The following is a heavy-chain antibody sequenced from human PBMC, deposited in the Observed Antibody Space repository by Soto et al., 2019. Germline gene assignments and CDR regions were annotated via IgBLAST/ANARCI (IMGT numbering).Heavy chain of an antibody. CDR3: ARAVDIVATTSPFDY. V-gene: IGHV1-69*13. Sequence: SVKVSCKASGGTFSSYAISWVRQAPGQGLEWMGGIIPIFGTANYAQKFQGRVTITADESTSTAYMELSSLRSEYTAVYYCARAVDIVATTSPFDYWGQGTLVTVSS. CDR1: GGTFSSYA. CDR2: IIPIFGTA. D-gene: IGHD5-12*01. J-gene: IGHJ4*02.